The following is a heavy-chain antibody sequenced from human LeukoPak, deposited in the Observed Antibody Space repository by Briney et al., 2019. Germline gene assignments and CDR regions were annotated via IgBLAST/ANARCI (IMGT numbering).Heavy chain of an antibody. J-gene: IGHJ4*02. CDR3: VKDLKRPPATDFDY. CDR2: INSNGAST. Sequence: PGGSLRLSCSASGFTFNTYAMHWVRQAPGKAPEYVSAINSNGASTYYADSVRGRFTISRDNSKNTLYLQMRSLRSEDTAIYYCVKDLKRPPATDFDYWGQGTLVTVSS. CDR1: GFTFNTYA. D-gene: IGHD1-14*01. V-gene: IGHV3-64D*09.